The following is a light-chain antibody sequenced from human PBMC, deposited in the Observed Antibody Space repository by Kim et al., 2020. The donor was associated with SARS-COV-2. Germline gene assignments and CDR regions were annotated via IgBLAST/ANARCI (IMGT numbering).Light chain of an antibody. CDR1: QGINNY. CDR3: QQYYSYPYT. V-gene: IGKV1-16*01. J-gene: IGKJ2*01. Sequence: KVTVPCRASQGINNYLAWFQQKPGKAPKSLIGAASSLQSGVPSRFSGRGSETVFTLTIGSLQPEDSATYFCQQYYSYPYTFGQGTKVDIK. CDR2: AAS.